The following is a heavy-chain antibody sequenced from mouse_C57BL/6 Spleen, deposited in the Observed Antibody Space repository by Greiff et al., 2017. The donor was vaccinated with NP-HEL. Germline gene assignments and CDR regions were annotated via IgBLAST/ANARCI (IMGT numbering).Heavy chain of an antibody. V-gene: IGHV6-3*01. J-gene: IGHJ2*01. CDR2: IRLKSDNYAT. CDR1: GFTFSNYW. Sequence: EVMLVESGGGLVQPGGSMKLSCVASGFTFSNYWMNWVRQSPEKGLEWVAQIRLKSDNYATHYAESVKGRFTISRDDSKSSVYLQMNNLRAEDTGIYYCTSVVATDYFDYWGQGTTLTVSS. CDR3: TSVVATDYFDY. D-gene: IGHD1-1*01.